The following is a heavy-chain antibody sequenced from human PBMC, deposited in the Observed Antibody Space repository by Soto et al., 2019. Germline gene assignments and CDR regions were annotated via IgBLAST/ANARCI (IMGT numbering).Heavy chain of an antibody. Sequence: PSETLSLTCTVSGGSISSYYWSWIRQPPGKGLEWIGYIYYSGSTNYNPSLKSRVTMSVDTSTNQFSLKMRFVTAADTAVYYCARWEFGGIVNWGQGTLVTVSS. V-gene: IGHV4-59*12. CDR1: GGSISSYY. CDR3: ARWEFGGIVN. J-gene: IGHJ4*02. D-gene: IGHD1-26*01. CDR2: IYYSGST.